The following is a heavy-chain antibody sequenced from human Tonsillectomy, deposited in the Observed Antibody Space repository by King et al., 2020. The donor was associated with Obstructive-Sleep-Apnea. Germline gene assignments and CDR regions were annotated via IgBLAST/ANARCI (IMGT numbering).Heavy chain of an antibody. CDR3: ARDRGGAGPTTTDY. V-gene: IGHV3-74*01. D-gene: IGHD1-26*01. CDR2: INRDGSST. J-gene: IGHJ4*02. CDR1: GFTFRTSL. Sequence: VQLVESGGGLVQPGGSLRLSCAASGFTFRTSLMHWVRQAPGKGLVWVSRINRDGSSTIYADFVKGRFTISRDNAKNTLYLQMNSLRAEDTAVYYCARDRGGAGPTTTDYWGQGTLVTVSS.